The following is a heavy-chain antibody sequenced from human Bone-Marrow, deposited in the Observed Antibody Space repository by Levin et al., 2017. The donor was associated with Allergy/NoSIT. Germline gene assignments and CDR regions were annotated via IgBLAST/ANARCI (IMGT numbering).Heavy chain of an antibody. J-gene: IGHJ6*02. CDR1: GYTFTSYD. CDR2: MNPNSGNT. Sequence: GESLKISCKASGYTFTSYDINWVRQATGQGLEWMGWMNPNSGNTGYAQKFQGRVTMTRNTSISTAYMELSSLRSEDTAVYYCARGGIAAAGIWGYYYGMDVWGQGTTVTVSS. CDR3: ARGGIAAAGIWGYYYGMDV. D-gene: IGHD6-13*01. V-gene: IGHV1-8*01.